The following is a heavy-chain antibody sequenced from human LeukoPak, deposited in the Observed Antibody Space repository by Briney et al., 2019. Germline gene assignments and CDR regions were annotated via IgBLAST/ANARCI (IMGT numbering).Heavy chain of an antibody. V-gene: IGHV3-48*02. Sequence: GGSLRLSCAASGFTFSYYSMNWVRQAPGKGLEWISYSNTDGTISYADSVKGRFTIPRDNAENSLYLQMNSLRDEDTAVYFCVRDRDYAFDFWGQGTMVAVSS. CDR3: VRDRDYAFDF. J-gene: IGHJ3*01. CDR1: GFTFSYYS. CDR2: SNTDGTI.